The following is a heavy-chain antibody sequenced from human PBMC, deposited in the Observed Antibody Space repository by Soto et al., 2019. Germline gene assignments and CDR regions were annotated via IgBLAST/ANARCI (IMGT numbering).Heavy chain of an antibody. CDR1: GFTFSSYS. Sequence: SFAASGFTFSSYSMNLVRQAPGKGLEWVSSISSSSSYIYYADSVKGRFTISRDNAKNSLYLQMNSLRAEDTAVYYCARDLGCRGGSCYSYYYYGMDVWGQGTTVTVSS. V-gene: IGHV3-21*01. CDR3: ARDLGCRGGSCYSYYYYGMDV. D-gene: IGHD2-15*01. CDR2: ISSSSSYI. J-gene: IGHJ6*01.